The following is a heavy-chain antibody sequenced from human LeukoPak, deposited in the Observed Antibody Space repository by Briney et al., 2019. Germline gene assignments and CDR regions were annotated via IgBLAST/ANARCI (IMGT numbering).Heavy chain of an antibody. CDR3: ARDRKVGGVYYYYMDV. CDR2: ISADSGGA. J-gene: IGHJ6*03. CDR1: GYTFTGYY. D-gene: IGHD3-16*01. Sequence: GASAKVSCKASGYTFTGYYMHWVRQAPGQGLEWMGWISADSGGANHAQNFQGRVTMTRDTSISTAYMELSSLRSDDTAVYYCARDRKVGGVYYYYMDVWGKGTTVTVSS. V-gene: IGHV1-2*02.